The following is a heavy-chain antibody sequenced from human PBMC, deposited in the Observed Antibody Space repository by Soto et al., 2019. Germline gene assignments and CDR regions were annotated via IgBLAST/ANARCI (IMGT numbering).Heavy chain of an antibody. J-gene: IGHJ6*02. CDR2: ISAYNGNT. V-gene: IGHV1-18*01. Sequence: ASVKVSCKASGGTSSNYVISWVRQAPGQGLEWMGWISAYNGNTNYAQKLQGRVTMTTDTSTSTAYMELSSLRAEDTAVYHCASWYCISTSCTRYYYYGMDVWGQGTTVTVSS. CDR3: ASWYCISTSCTRYYYYGMDV. D-gene: IGHD2-2*01. CDR1: GGTSSNYV.